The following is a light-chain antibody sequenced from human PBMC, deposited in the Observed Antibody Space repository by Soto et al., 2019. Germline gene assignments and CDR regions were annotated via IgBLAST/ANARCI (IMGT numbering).Light chain of an antibody. V-gene: IGLV1-44*01. J-gene: IGLJ1*01. Sequence: QSVLTQPPSASGTPGQRVTISCSGSSSNIGSNTVNWYQQLPGTAPKLLIYSNNQRPSGVPDRFSGSKSGTSASLAISGLQCGDEVDYYCAPWDDSLNVPNYVFGTGTKLTVL. CDR3: APWDDSLNVPNYV. CDR2: SNN. CDR1: SSNIGSNT.